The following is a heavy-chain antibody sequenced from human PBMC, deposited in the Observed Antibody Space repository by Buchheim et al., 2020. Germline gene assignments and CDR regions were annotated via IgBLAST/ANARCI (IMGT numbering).Heavy chain of an antibody. CDR2: ISSSSSYI. CDR3: ARVGYGSGSYYSPYYYYYCGMDV. CDR1: GFTFSSYS. D-gene: IGHD3-10*01. J-gene: IGHJ6*02. Sequence: EVQLVESGGGLVKPGRSLRLSCAASGFTFSSYSMNWVRQAPGKGLEWVSSISSSSSYIYHADSVKGRFTISRDNAKTPLYLQMNSLRAEDTAVYYCARVGYGSGSYYSPYYYYYCGMDVWGQGTT. V-gene: IGHV3-21*01.